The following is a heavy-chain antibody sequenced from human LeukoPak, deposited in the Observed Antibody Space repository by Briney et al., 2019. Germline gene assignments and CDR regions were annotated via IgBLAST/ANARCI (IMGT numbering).Heavy chain of an antibody. J-gene: IGHJ5*02. Sequence: ASVKVSCKASGYTLTSYDISWVRQAPRQALERMGWISAYNCYTNYVQKLQGRVTMTTDTTTGTDYMEPRGLRSDARTEYYSVLVLDWLTRRHTWFDPWGHGTLVTVSS. CDR1: GYTLTSYD. CDR3: VLVLDWLTRRHTWFDP. D-gene: IGHD3/OR15-3a*01. CDR2: ISAYNCYT. V-gene: IGHV1-18*01.